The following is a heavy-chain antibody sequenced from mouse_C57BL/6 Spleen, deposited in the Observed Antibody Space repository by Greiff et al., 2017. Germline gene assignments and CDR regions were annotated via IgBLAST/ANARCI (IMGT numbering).Heavy chain of an antibody. CDR1: GYAFTNYL. D-gene: IGHD1-1*01. CDR3: ARSVYDYDAMDY. Sequence: VQLQQSGAELVRPGTSVKVSCKASGYAFTNYLIEWVKQRPGQGLAWIGVINPGRGGTNYNEKFQGKATLTADKSSSTAYMQLSSLTSEDSAVYFCARSVYDYDAMDYWGQGTSVTVSS. CDR2: INPGRGGT. V-gene: IGHV1-54*01. J-gene: IGHJ4*01.